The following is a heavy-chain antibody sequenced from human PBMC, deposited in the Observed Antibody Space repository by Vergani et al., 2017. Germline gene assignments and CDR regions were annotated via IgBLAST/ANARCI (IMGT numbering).Heavy chain of an antibody. J-gene: IGHJ4*01. CDR1: GFTFSSYA. CDR2: ISNDGNNK. CDR3: VKEKIDLGSYFFDS. V-gene: IGHV3-30-3*01. Sequence: QVQLVESGGGVVQPGGSLRLSCAASGFTFSSYAVHWVRQAPGKGLEWVAIISNDGNNKYYADSVKGRFSISRDNSKNTVFLQMHSLRAEDTAIYYCVKEKIDLGSYFFDSWGHGILVTVSS. D-gene: IGHD2/OR15-2a*01.